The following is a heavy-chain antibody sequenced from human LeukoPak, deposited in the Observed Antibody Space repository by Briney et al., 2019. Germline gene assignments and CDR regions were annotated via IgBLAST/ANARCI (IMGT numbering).Heavy chain of an antibody. CDR1: GGSVNGYY. CDR3: ARSRGLCWGVRFFDI. Sequence: PSETLSLTCAVYGGSVNGYYWSWIRQPPGKALEWIGEIKHDGSTKYNPSLKSRLTISVDTSKNQFSLNLSSVTAADTAIYYCARSRGLCWGVRFFDIWGQGTLVTVSS. V-gene: IGHV4-34*01. J-gene: IGHJ3*02. CDR2: IKHDGST. D-gene: IGHD3-10*02.